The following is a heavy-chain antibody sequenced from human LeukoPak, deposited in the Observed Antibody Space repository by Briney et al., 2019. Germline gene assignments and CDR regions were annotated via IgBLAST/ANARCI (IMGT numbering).Heavy chain of an antibody. CDR3: ASPGSILTGGPV. V-gene: IGHV3-21*06. J-gene: IGHJ4*02. Sequence: PGGSLRLSCAASGFTFSSYSMNWVRQAPGKGLEWVSSISTSSSYIRYADSVKGRFTISRDNALNSVYLQMNSLRADDTAVYYCASPGSILTGGPVGGQGSLVTVSS. CDR1: GFTFSSYS. D-gene: IGHD3-9*01. CDR2: ISTSSSYI.